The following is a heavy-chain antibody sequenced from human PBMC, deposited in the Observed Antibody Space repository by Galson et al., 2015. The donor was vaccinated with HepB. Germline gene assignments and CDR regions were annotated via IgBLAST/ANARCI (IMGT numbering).Heavy chain of an antibody. D-gene: IGHD3-16*01. CDR2: IWYDGSNK. J-gene: IGHJ3*02. CDR3: ARESLRRNAFDI. Sequence: SLRLSCAASGFTFSSYGMHWVRQAPGKGLEWVAVIWYDGSNKYYADSVKGRFTISRDNSKNTLYLQMNSLRAEDTAVYYCARESLRRNAFDIWGQGTMVTVSS. CDR1: GFTFSSYG. V-gene: IGHV3-33*08.